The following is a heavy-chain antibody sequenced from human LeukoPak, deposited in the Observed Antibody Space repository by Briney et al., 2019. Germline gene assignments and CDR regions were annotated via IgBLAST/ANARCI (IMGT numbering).Heavy chain of an antibody. D-gene: IGHD4-17*01. CDR2: INHSGST. CDR1: GGSITSHY. CDR3: ARGTMTTVTYYFDY. J-gene: IGHJ4*02. V-gene: IGHV4-34*01. Sequence: SETLSLTCTVSGGSITSHYWSWIRQPPGKGLEWIGEINHSGSTNYNPSLKSRVTISVDTSKNQFSLKLSSVTAADTAVYYCARGTMTTVTYYFDYWGQGTLVTVSS.